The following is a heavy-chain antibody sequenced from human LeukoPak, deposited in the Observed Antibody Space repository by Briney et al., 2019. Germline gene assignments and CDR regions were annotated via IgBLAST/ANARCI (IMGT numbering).Heavy chain of an antibody. V-gene: IGHV1-18*04. J-gene: IGHJ4*02. CDR2: ISAYNGNT. D-gene: IGHD3-22*01. CDR1: GYTFTGYY. CDR3: ARGSVLDYDSSGYLFDY. Sequence: GASVKVSCKASGYTFTGYYMHWVRQAPGQGLEWMGWISAYNGNTNYAQKLQGRVTMTTDTSTSTAYMELRSLRSDDTAVYYCARGSVLDYDSSGYLFDYWGQGTLVTVSS.